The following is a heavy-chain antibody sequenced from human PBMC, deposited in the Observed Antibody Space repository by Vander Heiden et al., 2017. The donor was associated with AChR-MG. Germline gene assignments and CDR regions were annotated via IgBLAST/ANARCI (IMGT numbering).Heavy chain of an antibody. Sequence: EVQLVQSGTEVKKSGESLKISCQASGYNFPRYWIGGVRQLPGKGLELMGIIFPDDSDTRYSPSFQGQVTISADKSINTVYLQWSSLKASDTAVYYCARTYYLESGGDFWGQGTLVTVSS. CDR3: ARTYYLESGGDF. CDR2: IFPDDSDT. J-gene: IGHJ4*02. D-gene: IGHD3-16*01. CDR1: GYNFPRYW. V-gene: IGHV5-51*01.